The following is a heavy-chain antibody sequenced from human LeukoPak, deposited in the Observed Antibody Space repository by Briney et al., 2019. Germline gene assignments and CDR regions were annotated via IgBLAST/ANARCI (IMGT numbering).Heavy chain of an antibody. CDR3: ARAGGRDGYQGENE. V-gene: IGHV4-31*03. CDR1: GGSISSGGYY. J-gene: IGHJ4*02. D-gene: IGHD5-24*01. CDR2: IYYSGST. Sequence: PSETLSLTCTVSGGSISSGGYYWSWIRQHPGKGLEWIGYIYYSGSTYYHPSLKSRVTISVDTSKNQSSLKLSSVTAADTAVYYCARAGGRDGYQGENEWGQGTLGTV.